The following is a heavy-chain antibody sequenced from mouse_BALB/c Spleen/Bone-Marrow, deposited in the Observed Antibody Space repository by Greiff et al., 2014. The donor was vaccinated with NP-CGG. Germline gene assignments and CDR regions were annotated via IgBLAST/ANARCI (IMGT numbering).Heavy chain of an antibody. J-gene: IGHJ1*01. D-gene: IGHD2-3*01. Sequence: QVQLQQSGAELVKPGASVKLSCKASGYTFTSYYMYWVKQRPGQGLEWIGDINPSNGGTNFNEKFKSKATLTVDKSSSTAYMQLSSLTSEDSAVYYCTRSDGYYVPHWYFDVWGAGTTVTVSS. CDR3: TRSDGYYVPHWYFDV. CDR2: INPSNGGT. CDR1: GYTFTSYY. V-gene: IGHV1-53*01.